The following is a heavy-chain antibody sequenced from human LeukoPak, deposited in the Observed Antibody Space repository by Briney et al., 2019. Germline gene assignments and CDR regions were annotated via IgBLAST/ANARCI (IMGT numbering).Heavy chain of an antibody. Sequence: PSETLSLTCTVSGGSISSYYWSWIRQPPGKGLEWIGYIYYSGSTNYNPSLKSRVTISVDTSKNQFSLKLSSVTAADTAVYYCARGRCSGYDPPNYYFDYWGQGTLVTVSS. V-gene: IGHV4-59*01. CDR2: IYYSGST. CDR3: ARGRCSGYDPPNYYFDY. D-gene: IGHD5-12*01. CDR1: GGSISSYY. J-gene: IGHJ4*02.